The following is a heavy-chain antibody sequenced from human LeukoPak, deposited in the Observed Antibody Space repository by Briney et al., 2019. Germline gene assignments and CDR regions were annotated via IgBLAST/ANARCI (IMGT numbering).Heavy chain of an antibody. Sequence: GGSLRLSCAASGFTFSSYAMSWVRQAPGKGLEWVSVIYSGGSTYYADSVKGRFTISRDNSKNTLYLQMNSLRAEDTAVYYCARDGRVGATDLDYWGQGTLVTVSS. D-gene: IGHD1-26*01. CDR2: IYSGGST. CDR1: GFTFSSYA. V-gene: IGHV3-66*01. CDR3: ARDGRVGATDLDY. J-gene: IGHJ4*02.